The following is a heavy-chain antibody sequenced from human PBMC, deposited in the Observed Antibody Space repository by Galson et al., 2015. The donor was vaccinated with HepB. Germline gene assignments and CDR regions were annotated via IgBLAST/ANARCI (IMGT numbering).Heavy chain of an antibody. J-gene: IGHJ3*02. CDR3: ARQVLWFGDRFDAFDI. V-gene: IGHV5-51*01. Sequence: QSGAEVKKPGESLKISCKGSGYSFTSYWIGWVRQMPGKGLEWMGIIYPGDSDTRYSPSFQGQVTISADKSISTAYLQWSSLKASDTAMYYCARQVLWFGDRFDAFDIWGQGTMVTVSS. CDR1: GYSFTSYW. D-gene: IGHD3-10*01. CDR2: IYPGDSDT.